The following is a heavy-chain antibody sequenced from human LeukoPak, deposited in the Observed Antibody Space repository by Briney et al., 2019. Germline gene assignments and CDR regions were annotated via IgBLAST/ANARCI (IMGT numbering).Heavy chain of an antibody. V-gene: IGHV3-30-3*01. D-gene: IGHD6-13*01. CDR3: ARDWGAAAAGPPEFDP. CDR2: ISYDGSNK. J-gene: IGHJ5*02. CDR1: GFTFSSYA. Sequence: PGGSLRLSCTASGFTFSSYAMHWVRQAPGKGLEWVAVISYDGSNKYYADSVKGRFTISRDNSKNTLYLQMNSLRAEDTAVYYCARDWGAAAAGPPEFDPWGQGTLVTVSS.